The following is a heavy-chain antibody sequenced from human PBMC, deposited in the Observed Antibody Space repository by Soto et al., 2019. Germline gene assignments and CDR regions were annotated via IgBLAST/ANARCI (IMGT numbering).Heavy chain of an antibody. CDR2: ISWNSVSI. CDR3: AKGRSSSYWDWFDP. D-gene: IGHD6-13*01. V-gene: IGHV3-9*01. J-gene: IGHJ5*02. CDR1: GFTFDDYA. Sequence: GGSLRLSCAASGFTFDDYAMHWVRQAPGKGLEWVSGISWNSVSIGYADSVRGLFTISRDNAKNSLYLQMNSLRAEDTALYYCAKGRSSSYWDWFDPWGQGTLVTVSS.